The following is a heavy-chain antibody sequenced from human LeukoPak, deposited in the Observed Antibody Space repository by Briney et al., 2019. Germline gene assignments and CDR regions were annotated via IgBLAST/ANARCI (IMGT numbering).Heavy chain of an antibody. CDR2: INHSGST. V-gene: IGHV4-34*01. Sequence: SETLSLTCAVYGGSFSGYYWSWIRQPPGNGLEWIGEINHSGSTNYNPSLKSRVTISVDTSKNQFSLKLSSVTAADTAVYYCARVRSIAVAGSRFDPWGQGTLVTVSS. D-gene: IGHD6-19*01. J-gene: IGHJ5*02. CDR3: ARVRSIAVAGSRFDP. CDR1: GGSFSGYY.